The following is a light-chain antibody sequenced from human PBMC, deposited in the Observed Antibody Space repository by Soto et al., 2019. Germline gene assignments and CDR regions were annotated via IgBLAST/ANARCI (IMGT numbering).Light chain of an antibody. Sequence: QSVLTQPPSVSVAPGQRVTIACTGSSANIGAGYEVHWYQQLPGTAPKLLIYGNIYRPSGVPDRFSGSKSGTSVSLAITGLQAEDEPDYHCQSYDSSLSGVVFGGGTKLTVL. CDR3: QSYDSSLSGVV. CDR2: GNI. V-gene: IGLV1-40*01. CDR1: SANIGAGYE. J-gene: IGLJ2*01.